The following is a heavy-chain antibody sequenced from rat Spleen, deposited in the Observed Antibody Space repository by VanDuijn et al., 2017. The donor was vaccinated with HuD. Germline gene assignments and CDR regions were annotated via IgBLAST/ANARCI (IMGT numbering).Heavy chain of an antibody. D-gene: IGHD1-12*03. V-gene: IGHV5-20*01. Sequence: EVKLVESGGGLVQPGRSLKLSCAASGFTFSDYYMAWVRQAPTKGLEWVATISSDGGRNFYRDSVKGRFTVSRDNAKITLHLQMNSLRSEDTATYYCTRGAHYYDGYYHPYYWGQGVMVTVSS. CDR1: GFTFSDYY. CDR3: TRGAHYYDGYYHPYY. CDR2: ISSDGGRN. J-gene: IGHJ2*01.